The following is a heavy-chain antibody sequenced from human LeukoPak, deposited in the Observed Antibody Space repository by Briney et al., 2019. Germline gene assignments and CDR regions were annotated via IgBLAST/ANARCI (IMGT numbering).Heavy chain of an antibody. CDR3: TTSSVHINDY. CDR1: GFSFTNAW. J-gene: IGHJ4*02. D-gene: IGHD2-21*01. V-gene: IGHV3-15*01. Sequence: GGSLRLSCAASGFSFTNAWMTWVRQAPGKGLGWVGRIKSKSDGGTIDYAAPVKGRFTISRDDSKNTVYLQMNSLKTEDTGVYYCTTSSVHINDYWGQGTLVTVSS. CDR2: IKSKSDGGTI.